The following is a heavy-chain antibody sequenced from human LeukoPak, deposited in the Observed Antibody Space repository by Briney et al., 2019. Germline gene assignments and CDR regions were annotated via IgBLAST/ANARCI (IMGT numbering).Heavy chain of an antibody. V-gene: IGHV3-48*01. J-gene: IGHJ6*02. CDR2: ISTNSGTI. Sequence: GGSLRLSCAASGFTFSIYTMNWVRQAPGKGLEWISYISTNSGTIWYADSVKGRFSISRDNAKNSLFLHMNSLRAEDTAVYYCARRNAMDVWGQGTTVIVFS. CDR1: GFTFSIYT. CDR3: ARRNAMDV.